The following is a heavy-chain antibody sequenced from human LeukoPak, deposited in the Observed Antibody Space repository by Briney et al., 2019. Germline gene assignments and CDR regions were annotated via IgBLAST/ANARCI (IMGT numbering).Heavy chain of an antibody. CDR2: ISAYNGNT. Sequence: ASVKVSCKASGYTFTSYGISWVRQAPGQGLDGMGRISAYNGNTNYAQKLQGRVTMSTDTSTSTAYMELRSLKSDDTAVYYCARDGSSSGYYSGYWGQGTLVTVSS. D-gene: IGHD3-22*01. J-gene: IGHJ4*02. V-gene: IGHV1-18*01. CDR3: ARDGSSSGYYSGY. CDR1: GYTFTSYG.